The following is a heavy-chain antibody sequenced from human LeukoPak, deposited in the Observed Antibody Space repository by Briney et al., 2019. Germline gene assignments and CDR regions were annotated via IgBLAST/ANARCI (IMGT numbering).Heavy chain of an antibody. CDR1: GGSISSYY. CDR3: ASFGGAAGIFDY. V-gene: IGHV4-59*01. J-gene: IGHJ4*02. Sequence: SETLSLTCTVSGGSISSYYWCWIRQPPGKGLEWIGYIYYSGSTNYNPSLKSRVTISVDTSKNQFSLKLSSVTAADTAVYYCASFGGAAGIFDYWGQGTLVTVSS. CDR2: IYYSGST. D-gene: IGHD6-13*01.